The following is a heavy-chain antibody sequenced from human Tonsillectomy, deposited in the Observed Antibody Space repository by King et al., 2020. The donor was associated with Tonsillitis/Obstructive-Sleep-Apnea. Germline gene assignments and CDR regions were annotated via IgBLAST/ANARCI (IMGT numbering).Heavy chain of an antibody. CDR1: GYTFISYG. Sequence: QLVQSGAEVKKPGASVKVSCKASGYTFISYGITWVRQAPGQGLEWRGWISAYTGNANYAQKFQDGVTITTDTSTSTAYMELRSLRSDETAVYYCARDPDGGNSRDYWGQGTLVTVSS. D-gene: IGHD4-23*01. V-gene: IGHV1-18*01. CDR3: ARDPDGGNSRDY. J-gene: IGHJ4*02. CDR2: ISAYTGNA.